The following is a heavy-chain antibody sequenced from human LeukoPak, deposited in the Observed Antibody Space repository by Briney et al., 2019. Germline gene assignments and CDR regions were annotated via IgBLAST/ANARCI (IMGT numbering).Heavy chain of an antibody. J-gene: IGHJ4*02. CDR2: INAGNGNT. CDR3: ARDGRSDWYVVDY. V-gene: IGHV1-3*01. CDR1: GYTFTSYA. D-gene: IGHD6-19*01. Sequence: GASVKVSCKASGYTFTSYAMHWVRQAPGQRLEWMGWINAGNGNTKYSQKFQGRVTITRDTSASTAYMELSSLRSEDTAVYYCARDGRSDWYVVDYWGQGTLVTVSS.